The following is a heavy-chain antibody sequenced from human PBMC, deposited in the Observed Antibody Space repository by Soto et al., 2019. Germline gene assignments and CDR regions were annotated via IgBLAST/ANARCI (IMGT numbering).Heavy chain of an antibody. Sequence: SDTLYLNCAVDGGYFSGYYWSWMRQPPGKGLEWIGEINHSGSTNYNPSLKSRVTISVDTSKNQFSLKLSSVTAADTAVYYCARGRCDFTNGVCYVRWFDPWGQGTPVTVSS. D-gene: IGHD2-8*01. CDR2: INHSGST. CDR1: GGYFSGYY. V-gene: IGHV4-34*01. CDR3: ARGRCDFTNGVCYVRWFDP. J-gene: IGHJ5*02.